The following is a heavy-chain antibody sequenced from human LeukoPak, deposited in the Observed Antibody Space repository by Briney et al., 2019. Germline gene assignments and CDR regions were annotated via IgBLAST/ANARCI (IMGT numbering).Heavy chain of an antibody. D-gene: IGHD3-10*01. V-gene: IGHV4-59*01. CDR2: IYYSGST. CDR3: ARAGGSGSYWGVYFDY. CDR1: GGSISSYY. Sequence: SETLSLTCTVSGGSISSYYWSWIRQPPGKGLEWIGYIYYSGSTNYNPSLKSRVTISVDTSKNQFSLKLSSATAADTAVYYCARAGGSGSYWGVYFDYWGQGTLVTVSS. J-gene: IGHJ4*02.